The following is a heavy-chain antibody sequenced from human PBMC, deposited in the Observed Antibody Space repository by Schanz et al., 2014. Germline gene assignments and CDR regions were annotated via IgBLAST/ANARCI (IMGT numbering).Heavy chain of an antibody. J-gene: IGHJ4*02. D-gene: IGHD3-3*01. CDR3: ARSAGRDFWSGYYMRFDY. CDR2: INTGSGDT. CDR1: EYSFTSYS. Sequence: QVHLVQSGAEVKRPGASVKVSCKASEYSFTSYSMHWVRQAPGQRLEWMGWINTGSGDTKYSQNFQGRVTITRDTSASTAYMELSSLRSEDTAVYYCARSAGRDFWSGYYMRFDYWGQGTLVTVSS. V-gene: IGHV1-3*04.